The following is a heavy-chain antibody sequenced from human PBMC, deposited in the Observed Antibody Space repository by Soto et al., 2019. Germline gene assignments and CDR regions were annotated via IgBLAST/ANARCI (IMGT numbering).Heavy chain of an antibody. D-gene: IGHD2-8*01. V-gene: IGHV3-30*03. J-gene: IGHJ6*02. CDR1: GFTFSSYG. CDR2: ISYDGSNK. CDR3: ASSFGVGRCYYSGMDV. Sequence: QVQLVESGGGVVQPGRSLRLSCAASGFTFSSYGMHWVRQAPGKGLEWVAVISYDGSNKYYADSVKGRFTISRDNSKKTLYLEMTSLRAEDTAVYYCASSFGVGRCYYSGMDVWGQGTTVTVSS.